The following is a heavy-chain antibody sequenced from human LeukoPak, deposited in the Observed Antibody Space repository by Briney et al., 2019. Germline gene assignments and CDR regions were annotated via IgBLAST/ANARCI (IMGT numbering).Heavy chain of an antibody. D-gene: IGHD1-26*01. CDR3: AHRGGVGYSGTEFDY. J-gene: IGHJ4*02. Sequence: SGPTLVKPTQTLTLTCTFSGFSLSTSGVGVGWIRQPPGKALEWLALIYWDDGKRYSPSLKSRLTITKDTSKNQVVLTMTNMDPVDTATHYCAHRGGVGYSGTEFDYWGQGTLVTVSS. V-gene: IGHV2-5*02. CDR1: GFSLSTSGVG. CDR2: IYWDDGK.